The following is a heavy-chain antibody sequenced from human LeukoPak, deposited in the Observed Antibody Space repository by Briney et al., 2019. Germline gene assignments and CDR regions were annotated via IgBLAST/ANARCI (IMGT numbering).Heavy chain of an antibody. Sequence: ASVKVSCKASGHTFTSYGISWVRQAPGQGLEWMGWISAYNGNTNYAQKLQGRVTMTTDTSTSTAYMELRSLRSDDTAVYYCARELRITMVRGVIIKGRSFDYWGQGTLVTVSS. CDR1: GHTFTSYG. CDR2: ISAYNGNT. V-gene: IGHV1-18*01. J-gene: IGHJ4*02. D-gene: IGHD3-10*01. CDR3: ARELRITMVRGVIIKGRSFDY.